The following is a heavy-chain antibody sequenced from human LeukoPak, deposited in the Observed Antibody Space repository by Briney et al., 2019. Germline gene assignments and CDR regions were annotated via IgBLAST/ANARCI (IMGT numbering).Heavy chain of an antibody. CDR2: ISGSNSYI. D-gene: IGHD1-1*01. V-gene: IGHV3-21*01. J-gene: IGHJ4*02. Sequence: PSETLSLTCAVSGGSISSDGFSWSWIRQAPGKGLEWVSSISGSNSYIFYADSVKGRFTVSRDNAKDSLYLQMNSLRAEDTAVYYCARALTTLTYEGYWGQGTLVTVSS. CDR1: GGSISSDG. CDR3: ARALTTLTYEGY.